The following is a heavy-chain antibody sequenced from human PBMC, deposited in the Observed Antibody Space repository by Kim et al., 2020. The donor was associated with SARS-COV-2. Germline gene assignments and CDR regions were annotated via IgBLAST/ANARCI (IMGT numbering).Heavy chain of an antibody. D-gene: IGHD3-10*01. Sequence: KFQGRVTITRDTSASTAYMELSSLRSEDTAVYYCARVALWFRELSFDYWGQGTLVTVSS. CDR3: ARVALWFRELSFDY. V-gene: IGHV1-3*01. J-gene: IGHJ4*02.